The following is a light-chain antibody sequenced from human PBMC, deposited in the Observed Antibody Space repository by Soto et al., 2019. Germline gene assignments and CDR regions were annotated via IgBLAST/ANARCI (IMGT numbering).Light chain of an antibody. CDR1: QEISNR. V-gene: IGKV3-15*01. J-gene: IGKJ3*01. CDR2: DAY. CDR3: QKYNSASFT. Sequence: LTQSPATLSVSPGARAVVSCRASQEISNRLAWYQQKPGQAPRLLIYDAYTRATDIPARFNGSGSGTEFTLTISSLQPEDVATYYCQKYNSASFTFGPGTKVDIK.